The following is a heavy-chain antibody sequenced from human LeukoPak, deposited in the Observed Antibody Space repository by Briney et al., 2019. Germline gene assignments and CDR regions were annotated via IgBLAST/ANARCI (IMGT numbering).Heavy chain of an antibody. V-gene: IGHV1-69*04. D-gene: IGHD3-22*01. CDR1: GGTFSSYA. CDR2: IIPILGIA. J-gene: IGHJ4*02. Sequence: SVKVSCKASGGTFSSYAISWVRLAHGQGLEWMGRIIPILGIANYAQKFQGRVTITADKSTSTAYMELSSLRSEDTAVYYCARDRDYYDSSGYYYYFDYWGQGTLVTVSS. CDR3: ARDRDYYDSSGYYYYFDY.